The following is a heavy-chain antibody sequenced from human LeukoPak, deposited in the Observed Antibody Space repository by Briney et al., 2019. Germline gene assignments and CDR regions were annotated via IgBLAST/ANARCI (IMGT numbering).Heavy chain of an antibody. V-gene: IGHV4-31*01. CDR1: GDSISSGGYD. Sequence: SQTLSLTCTVSGDSISSGGYDWGWFRQDPGKGLEWIGYIYYSGSTYDHPYRKSQLSIAVDTSKNEFELKQSSGTGGVTAGDYCPRSSSMIALPFDYSGQGTLVTVSS. D-gene: IGHD3-22*01. CDR2: IYYSGST. J-gene: IGHJ4*02. CDR3: PRSSSMIALPFDY.